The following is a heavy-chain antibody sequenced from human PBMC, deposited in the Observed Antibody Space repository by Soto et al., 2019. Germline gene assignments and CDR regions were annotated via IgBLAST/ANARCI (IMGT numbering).Heavy chain of an antibody. V-gene: IGHV1-69*06. D-gene: IGHD3-9*01. CDR2: IIPIFGTA. CDR3: ARGRLRYFEYYYYGMDV. Sequence: SVKVSCKASGGTFSSYAISWVRQASGQGLEWMGGIIPIFGTANYAQKFQGRVTITADKSTSTAYMELSSLRSEDTAVYYCARGRLRYFEYYYYGMDVWGQGTTVTVSS. J-gene: IGHJ6*02. CDR1: GGTFSSYA.